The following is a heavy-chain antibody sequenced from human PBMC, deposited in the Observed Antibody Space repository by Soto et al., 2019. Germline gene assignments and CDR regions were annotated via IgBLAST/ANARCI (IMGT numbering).Heavy chain of an antibody. J-gene: IGHJ4*02. CDR1: GFSFSTYA. CDR3: ARDRGEYMVTNAVY. Sequence: GGSLRLSCATSGFSFSTYALHWVRQAPGKGLEWLAVISSDENNKYYADSVKGRFTISRDNSNSTLYLQMNSLRPEDTAVYYCARDRGEYMVTNAVYWGQGTLVTVSS. V-gene: IGHV3-30-3*01. D-gene: IGHD3-10*01. CDR2: ISSDENNK.